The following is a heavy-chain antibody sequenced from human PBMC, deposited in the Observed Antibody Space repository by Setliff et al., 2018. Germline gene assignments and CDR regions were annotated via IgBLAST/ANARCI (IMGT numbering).Heavy chain of an antibody. J-gene: IGHJ5*02. Sequence: GGSLRLSCTASGFSYSNCWVSWVRQAPGKGLEWLASINPHASEKYYVDSVKGRFTISRDNAKNSLSLQMNNLRTEDAAVYYCARLPRYTTPMAPWGQGTLVTVSS. V-gene: IGHV3-7*03. CDR1: GFSYSNCW. D-gene: IGHD5-18*01. CDR2: INPHASEK. CDR3: ARLPRYTTPMAP.